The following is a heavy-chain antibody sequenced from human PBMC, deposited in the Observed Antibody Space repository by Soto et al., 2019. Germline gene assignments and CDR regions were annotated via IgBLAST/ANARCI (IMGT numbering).Heavy chain of an antibody. V-gene: IGHV2-5*02. J-gene: IGHJ4*02. CDR1: GFSLSTSGVG. CDR2: IYWDDSK. D-gene: IGHD3-9*01. Sequence: QITLKESGPTLVRPTQTLTLTCAFSGFSLSTSGVGVGWIRQPPGKALEWLAVIYWDDSKHYSPSLRSRLTNTNATSKNQVVLTMTNMNPMDTGTYYCAHKGPEDWPLDYWGQGTLVTGSS. CDR3: AHKGPEDWPLDY.